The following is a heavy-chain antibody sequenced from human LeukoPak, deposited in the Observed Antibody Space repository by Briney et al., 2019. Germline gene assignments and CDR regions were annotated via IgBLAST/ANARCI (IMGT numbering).Heavy chain of an antibody. Sequence: GASVTVSCKSSGYTFTSYYIHWVRQPPGQGLEGMGILNHSGCSTSYAQKFKGRVTMTRDKSTSTVYMELNSLRSEDTAVYYCAREAGTAMAPFDYWGQGTLVTVSS. J-gene: IGHJ4*02. CDR1: GYTFTSYY. V-gene: IGHV1-46*01. CDR3: AREAGTAMAPFDY. D-gene: IGHD5-18*01. CDR2: LNHSGCST.